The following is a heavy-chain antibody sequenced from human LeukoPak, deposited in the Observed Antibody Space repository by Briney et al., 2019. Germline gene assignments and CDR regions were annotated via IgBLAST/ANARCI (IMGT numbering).Heavy chain of an antibody. V-gene: IGHV5-51*01. J-gene: IGHJ3*02. CDR3: ARRGYCSGGSCFSAAFDI. CDR2: IYPGDADI. D-gene: IGHD2-15*01. CDR1: GYCFTTYW. Sequence: GESLKISCKGSGYCFTTYWIGWVRQMPGKGLEWMGIIYPGDADIRDSPSFQGQVTISADKSISTACLQWSSLHAPDTAMHYCARRGYCSGGSCFSAAFDIWGQGTMVTVSS.